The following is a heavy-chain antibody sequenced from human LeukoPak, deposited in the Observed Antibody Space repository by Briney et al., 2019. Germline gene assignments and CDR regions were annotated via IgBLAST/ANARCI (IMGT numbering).Heavy chain of an antibody. Sequence: GGSLRLSCAASGFTFSSYAMNWVRQAPGEGLAWVSVISGSGGSPYYADSVKGRFTISRDNSKNTLYLQMNSLRAEDTAVYYCAKGDGNWGKFYFDYWGQGALVTVPS. J-gene: IGHJ4*02. CDR2: ISGSGGSP. CDR1: GFTFSSYA. V-gene: IGHV3-23*01. D-gene: IGHD7-27*01. CDR3: AKGDGNWGKFYFDY.